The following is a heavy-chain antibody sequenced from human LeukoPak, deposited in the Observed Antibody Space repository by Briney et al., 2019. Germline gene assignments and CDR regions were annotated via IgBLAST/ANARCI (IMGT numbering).Heavy chain of an antibody. CDR2: IIPIFGIA. Sequence: SVKVSCKASGGTFSSYAISWVRQAPGQGLEWMGRIIPIFGIANYAQKFRGRVTITADKSTSTAYMELSSLRSEDTAVYYCASPHPGVAYCGGDCYLDFQHWGQGTLVTVSS. J-gene: IGHJ1*01. CDR3: ASPHPGVAYCGGDCYLDFQH. D-gene: IGHD2-21*02. CDR1: GGTFSSYA. V-gene: IGHV1-69*04.